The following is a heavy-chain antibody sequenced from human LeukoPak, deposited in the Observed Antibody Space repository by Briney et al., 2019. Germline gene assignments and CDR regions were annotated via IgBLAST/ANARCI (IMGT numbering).Heavy chain of an antibody. CDR1: GFTFSSYA. Sequence: GGSLRLSCAASGFTFSSYAMSWVRQAPGKGLEWVSAIIGSRGSTYYADSVKGRFTISRDNSKNTLYLQMNSLRAEDTAVYYCAKGLVSYYSDSSGRPVGSVTFDIWGQGTMVTVSS. V-gene: IGHV3-23*01. CDR2: IIGSRGST. CDR3: AKGLVSYYSDSSGRPVGSVTFDI. J-gene: IGHJ3*02. D-gene: IGHD3-22*01.